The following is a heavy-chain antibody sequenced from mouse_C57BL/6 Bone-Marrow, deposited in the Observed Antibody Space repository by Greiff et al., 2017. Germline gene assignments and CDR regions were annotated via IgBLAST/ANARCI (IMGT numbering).Heavy chain of an antibody. Sequence: EVKLVESEGGLVQPGSSMKLSCTASGFTFSDYYMAWVRQVPEKGLEWVANINYDGSSTYYLDSLKSRFIISRDNAKNILYLQMSSLKSEDTATYYCARHYYGSSSYFDYWGQGTTLTVSS. V-gene: IGHV5-16*01. J-gene: IGHJ2*01. CDR1: GFTFSDYY. CDR3: ARHYYGSSSYFDY. D-gene: IGHD1-1*01. CDR2: INYDGSST.